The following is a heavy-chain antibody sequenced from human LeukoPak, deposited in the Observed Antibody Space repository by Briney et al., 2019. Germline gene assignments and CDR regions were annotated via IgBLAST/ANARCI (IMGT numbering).Heavy chain of an antibody. J-gene: IGHJ5*02. Sequence: PSETLSLTCTVSGGSISSSSYYWGWIRQPPGKGLEWIGEINHSGSTNYNPSLKSRVTISVDTSKNQFSLKLSSVTAADTAVYYCARRTFGYSSSWYGRWFDPWGQGTLVTVSS. CDR1: GGSISSSSYY. CDR2: INHSGST. CDR3: ARRTFGYSSSWYGRWFDP. V-gene: IGHV4-39*07. D-gene: IGHD6-13*01.